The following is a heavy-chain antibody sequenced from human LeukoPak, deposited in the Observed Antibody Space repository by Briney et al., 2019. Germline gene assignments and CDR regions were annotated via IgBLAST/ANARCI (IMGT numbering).Heavy chain of an antibody. J-gene: IGHJ6*02. Sequence: PGGSLRLSCAASGFTFSSYWMNWARQAPGKGLEWVASINHNGNVNYYVDSVKGRFTISRDNAKSTLYLQMNSLRAEDTAVYYCARAPWGRSSSWTYYYYGMDVWGQGTTVTVSS. CDR3: ARAPWGRSSSWTYYYYGMDV. D-gene: IGHD6-13*01. V-gene: IGHV3-7*01. CDR2: INHNGNVN. CDR1: GFTFSSYW.